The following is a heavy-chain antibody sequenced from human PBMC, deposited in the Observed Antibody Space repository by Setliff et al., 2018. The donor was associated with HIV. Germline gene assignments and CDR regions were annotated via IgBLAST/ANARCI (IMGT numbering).Heavy chain of an antibody. D-gene: IGHD6-19*01. V-gene: IGHV5-51*01. CDR3: VRHRSAVAGTRIGYCYYMDV. Sequence: GASLKIYCKGSGYTFSNYWNAWVRQMPGKGLEWMGIIYPDDSDTRYSPSFQGQVTISADKSITTAYLQWSSLKASYTAIYYCVRHRSAVAGTRIGYCYYMDVWGKGTTVTVSS. J-gene: IGHJ6*03. CDR2: IYPDDSDT. CDR1: GYTFSNYW.